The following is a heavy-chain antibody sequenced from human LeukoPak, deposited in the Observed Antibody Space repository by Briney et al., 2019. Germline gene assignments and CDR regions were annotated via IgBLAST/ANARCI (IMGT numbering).Heavy chain of an antibody. V-gene: IGHV4-39*07. CDR2: IYYSGST. CDR3: ARVRGDIVATMIEGSGPLPDY. J-gene: IGHJ4*02. Sequence: KPSETLSLTCTVSGGSISSSSYYWGWIRQPPGKGLEWIGSIYYSGSTYYNPSLKSRVTISVDTSKNQFSLKLSSVTAADTAVYYCARVRGDIVATMIEGSGPLPDYWGQGTLVTVSS. CDR1: GGSISSSSYY. D-gene: IGHD5-12*01.